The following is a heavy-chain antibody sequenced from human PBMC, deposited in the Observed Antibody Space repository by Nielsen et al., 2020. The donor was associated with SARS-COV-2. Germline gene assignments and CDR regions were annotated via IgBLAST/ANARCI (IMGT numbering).Heavy chain of an antibody. J-gene: IGHJ4*02. CDR1: GFTFSSYA. D-gene: IGHD1-1*01. V-gene: IGHV3-30*04. CDR3: AKDVRSGGYFDY. Sequence: GESLKISCAASGFTFSSYAMHWVRQAPGKGLEWVAVISYDGSNKYYADSVKGRFTISRDNSKNTLYLQMNSLRAEDTAVYYCAKDVRSGGYFDYWGQGTLVTVSS. CDR2: ISYDGSNK.